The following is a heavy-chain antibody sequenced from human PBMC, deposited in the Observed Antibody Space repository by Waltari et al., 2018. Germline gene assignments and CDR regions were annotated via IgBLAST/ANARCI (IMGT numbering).Heavy chain of an antibody. D-gene: IGHD3-22*01. CDR1: GGTFSSYA. V-gene: IGHV1-69*01. CDR2: IIPIFGTA. Sequence: QVQLVQSGAEVKKPGSSVKVSCKASGGTFSSYAISWVRPAPGQGLGWMGGIIPIFGTANYAQKFQGRVTITADESTSTAYMELSSLRSEDTAVYYCARDPHYYDSSGYSEKDAFDIWGQGTMVTVSS. CDR3: ARDPHYYDSSGYSEKDAFDI. J-gene: IGHJ3*02.